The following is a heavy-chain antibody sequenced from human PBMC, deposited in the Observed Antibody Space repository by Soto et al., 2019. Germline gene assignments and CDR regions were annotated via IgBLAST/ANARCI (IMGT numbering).Heavy chain of an antibody. Sequence: GGSLRLSCAASGFTFSSYSMNWVRQAPGKGLEWVSYISSSSSTIYYADSVKGRFTISRDNAKNSLYLQMNSLRAEDMAVYYCARQDSSPPYYYYYYMDVWGKGTTVTVSS. CDR2: ISSSSSTI. CDR3: ARQDSSPPYYYYYYMDV. V-gene: IGHV3-48*01. CDR1: GFTFSSYS. J-gene: IGHJ6*03. D-gene: IGHD2-15*01.